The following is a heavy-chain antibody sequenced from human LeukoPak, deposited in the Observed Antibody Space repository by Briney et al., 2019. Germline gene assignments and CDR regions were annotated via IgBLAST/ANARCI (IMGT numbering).Heavy chain of an antibody. Sequence: GGSLRLPCVASGFTFSNHATNWVRQAPGEGLEWVSVISGGGETSYYADSVKGRFTISRDNSKNTIYLQMNSLGAEDTAVYYCVKGLRNYGYSLFDYWGQGSLVTVSS. CDR2: ISGGGETS. D-gene: IGHD1-7*01. CDR1: GFTFSNHA. V-gene: IGHV3-23*01. CDR3: VKGLRNYGYSLFDY. J-gene: IGHJ4*02.